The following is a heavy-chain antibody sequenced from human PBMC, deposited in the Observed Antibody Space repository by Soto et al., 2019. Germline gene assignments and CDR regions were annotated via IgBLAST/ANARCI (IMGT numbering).Heavy chain of an antibody. CDR3: ARVRSSSWYSSDY. D-gene: IGHD6-13*01. V-gene: IGHV3-30-3*01. J-gene: IGHJ4*02. Sequence: QVQLVESGGGVVQPGRSLRLSCAASGFTFSSYAMHWVRQAPGKGLEWVAVISYDGSNKYYADSVKGRFTISRDNSKNTLYLQRNSLRAEDTAVYYCARVRSSSWYSSDYWGQGTLVTVSS. CDR2: ISYDGSNK. CDR1: GFTFSSYA.